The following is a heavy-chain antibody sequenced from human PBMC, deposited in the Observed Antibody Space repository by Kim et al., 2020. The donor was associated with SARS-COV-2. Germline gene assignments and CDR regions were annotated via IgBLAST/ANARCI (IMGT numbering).Heavy chain of an antibody. V-gene: IGHV3-23*01. CDR1: GFTFSSYA. CDR3: AKGDQGVHYYDMGYDD. Sequence: GGSLRLSCAASGFTFSSYALSWVRQAPGKGLEWVSGLSGGGANTYYADSVKGRFTISRDNSKSMLYLWMTSLKVEDMAVYYCAKGDQGVHYYDMGYDDWG. J-gene: IGHJ4*01. CDR2: LSGGGANT. D-gene: IGHD3-22*01.